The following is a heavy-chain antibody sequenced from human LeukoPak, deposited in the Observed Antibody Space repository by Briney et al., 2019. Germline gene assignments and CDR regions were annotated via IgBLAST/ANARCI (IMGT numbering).Heavy chain of an antibody. V-gene: IGHV4-39*07. Sequence: WETLSLTCTVSGVSISNSSYYWGWLGPRPGKGLDWNVSICCSGSTYYNPSLKSRVTISVDTSKNQFSLKLSSVTAADTAVYYCARDLSGGNSGDYWGQGTLVTVSS. CDR3: ARDLSGGNSGDY. CDR2: ICCSGST. CDR1: GVSISNSSYY. D-gene: IGHD4-23*01. J-gene: IGHJ4*02.